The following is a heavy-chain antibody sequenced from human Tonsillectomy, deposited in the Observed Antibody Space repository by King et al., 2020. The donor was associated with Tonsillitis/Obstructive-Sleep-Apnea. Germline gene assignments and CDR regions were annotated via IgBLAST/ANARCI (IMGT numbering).Heavy chain of an antibody. Sequence: QLQESGPGMVKPSQTLSLTCTVSGGSISSGAYYWSWIRQHPGKGLEWIGYIYYSGSTYYNPSLKSRVTISVDTSKNQFYLKLNSVTAADTAVYYCARVPADVLVVPAENDSYLMDVWGQGTTVTDSS. CDR2: IYYSGST. D-gene: IGHD2-2*01. J-gene: IGHJ6*02. CDR1: GGSISSGAYY. V-gene: IGHV4-31*03. CDR3: ARVPADVLVVPAENDSYLMDV.